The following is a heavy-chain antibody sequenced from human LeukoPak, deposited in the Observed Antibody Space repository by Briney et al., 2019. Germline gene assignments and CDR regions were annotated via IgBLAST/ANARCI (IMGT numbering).Heavy chain of an antibody. V-gene: IGHV3-7*01. CDR2: IKQDGSEK. D-gene: IGHD3-22*01. J-gene: IGHJ6*03. CDR3: ARTNYDSSGYYLRYYYYMDV. Sequence: GGSLRLSCAASGFTFSSYWMSWVRQAPGKGLEWVANIKQDGSEKYYVDSVKGRFTISRDNAKNSLYLQMNSLRAEDTAVYYCARTNYDSSGYYLRYYYYMDVWGKGTTVTISS. CDR1: GFTFSSYW.